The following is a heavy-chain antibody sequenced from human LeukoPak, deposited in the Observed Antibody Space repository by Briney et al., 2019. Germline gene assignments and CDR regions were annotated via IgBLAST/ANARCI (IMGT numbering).Heavy chain of an antibody. Sequence: PSETLSLTCTVSGGSISSVDHLWGWIRQPPGKGLQWIGNIYYSGRTYNNPSLKSRLTISIDTSKNQFSLKLSSVTAADTAVYYCASRDPAYYDFWSGYYDAFDIWGQGTMVTVSS. V-gene: IGHV4-39*07. J-gene: IGHJ3*02. CDR1: GGSISSVDHL. CDR3: ASRDPAYYDFWSGYYDAFDI. CDR2: IYYSGRT. D-gene: IGHD3-3*01.